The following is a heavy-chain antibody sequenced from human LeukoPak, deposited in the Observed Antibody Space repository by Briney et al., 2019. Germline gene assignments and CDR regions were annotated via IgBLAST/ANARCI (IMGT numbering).Heavy chain of an antibody. CDR2: ISYDGSNK. CDR1: GGSFSGYY. CDR3: AKDNYDV. V-gene: IGHV3-30*18. D-gene: IGHD3-22*01. J-gene: IGHJ4*02. Sequence: LSLTCAVYGGSFSGYYWSWVRQAPGKGLEWVAVISYDGSNKYYADSVKGRFTISRDNSKNTLYLQMNSLRAEDTAVYYCAKDNYDVWGQGTLVTVSS.